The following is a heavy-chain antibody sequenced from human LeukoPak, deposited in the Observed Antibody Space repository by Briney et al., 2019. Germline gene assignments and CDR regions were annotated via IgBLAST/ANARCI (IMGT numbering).Heavy chain of an antibody. CDR1: GFTFSSYA. D-gene: IGHD6-13*01. J-gene: IGHJ4*02. V-gene: IGHV3-30*04. CDR3: ARGGIAAAGTYPLLALLVAPSDY. Sequence: GGSLRLSCAASGFTFSSYAMHWVRQAPGKGLEWVAVISYDGSNKYYADSVKGRFTISRDNSKNTLYLQMNSLRAEDTAVYYCARGGIAAAGTYPLLALLVAPSDYWGQGTLVTVSS. CDR2: ISYDGSNK.